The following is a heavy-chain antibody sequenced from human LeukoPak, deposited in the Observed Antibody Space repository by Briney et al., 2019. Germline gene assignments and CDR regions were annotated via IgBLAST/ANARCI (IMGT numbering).Heavy chain of an antibody. CDR3: ARSITGYSSLDV. V-gene: IGHV3-33*01. CDR2: IWYDGSNK. J-gene: IGHJ6*02. D-gene: IGHD5-18*01. CDR1: GFTFSSYG. Sequence: GGSLRLSCAASGFTFSSYGMHWVRQAPGKGLEWVAVIWYDGSNKYYADSVKGRFTISRDNYKKTLYLQMNSLRAEDTAVYYCARSITGYSSLDVWGQGTTVTVYS.